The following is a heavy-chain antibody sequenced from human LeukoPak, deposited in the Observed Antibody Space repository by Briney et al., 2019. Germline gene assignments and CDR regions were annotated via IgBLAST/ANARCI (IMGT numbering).Heavy chain of an antibody. CDR1: GFTFSSYA. D-gene: IGHD4-11*01. CDR3: ARERYGNYN. V-gene: IGHV3-7*03. Sequence: GGSLRLSCAASGFTFSSYAMSWVRQAPGKGLEWVANIKEDGSVKNYVGSVKGRFTISRDDAKNSLFLQMNSLRAEDTAVYYCARERYGNYNWGQGTLVTVSS. CDR2: IKEDGSVK. J-gene: IGHJ4*02.